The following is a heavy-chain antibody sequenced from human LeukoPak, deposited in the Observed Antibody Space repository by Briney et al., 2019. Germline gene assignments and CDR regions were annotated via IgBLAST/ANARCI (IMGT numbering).Heavy chain of an antibody. CDR1: GFTLSDYY. V-gene: IGHV3-11*04. Sequence: GGSLRLSCAASGFTLSDYYMSWIRQAPGKGLEWVSYISSSGSTIYYADSVKGRLTISRDNAKNSLYLQMNSLRAEDTAVYYCARVHNKITIFGVVTWWFDPWGQGTLVTVSS. D-gene: IGHD3-3*01. J-gene: IGHJ5*02. CDR3: ARVHNKITIFGVVTWWFDP. CDR2: ISSSGSTI.